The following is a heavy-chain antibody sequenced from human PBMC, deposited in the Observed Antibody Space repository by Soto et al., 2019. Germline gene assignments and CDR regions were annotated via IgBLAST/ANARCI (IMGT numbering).Heavy chain of an antibody. V-gene: IGHV4-31*03. Sequence: SETLSLTCTVSGGSISSGGYYWSGIRQHPGKGLEWIGYIYYGGSTYYNPSLKSRVTISVDTSKNQFSLKLSSVTAADTAVYYCARTDSSNVYWGQGTLVTVSS. J-gene: IGHJ4*02. CDR1: GGSISSGGYY. CDR2: IYYGGST. CDR3: ARTDSSNVY. D-gene: IGHD3-22*01.